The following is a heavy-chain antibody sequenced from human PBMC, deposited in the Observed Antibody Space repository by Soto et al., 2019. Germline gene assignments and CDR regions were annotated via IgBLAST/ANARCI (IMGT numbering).Heavy chain of an antibody. D-gene: IGHD2-8*01. Sequence: PCWCLRLSSAACGLTLSRHAITVARQTPGKGLEWVATLNPSGSNTHYADSVKGRFTISRDNSRNTVDLQMNNLRAEDTAFYCWVSWVSAHFDYWGQGTLVTVSS. V-gene: IGHV3-23*01. CDR2: LNPSGSNT. CDR1: GLTLSRHA. CDR3: VSWVSAHFDY. J-gene: IGHJ4*02.